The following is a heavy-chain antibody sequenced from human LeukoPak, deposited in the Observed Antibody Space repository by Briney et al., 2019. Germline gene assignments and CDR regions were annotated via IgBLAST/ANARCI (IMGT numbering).Heavy chain of an antibody. D-gene: IGHD3-22*01. CDR1: GFTFSSYG. Sequence: PGRSLRLSCAASGFTFSSYGMHWVRQAPGKGLEWVAVTWYDGSNNYYADSVKGRFTISRDNSKNTLYLQMNSLRAEDTAVYYCARDLGWRSGYYSDYWGQGTLVTVSS. CDR2: TWYDGSNN. J-gene: IGHJ4*02. CDR3: ARDLGWRSGYYSDY. V-gene: IGHV3-33*08.